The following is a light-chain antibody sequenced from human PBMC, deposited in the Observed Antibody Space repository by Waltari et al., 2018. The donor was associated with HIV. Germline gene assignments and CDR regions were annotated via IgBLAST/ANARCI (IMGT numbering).Light chain of an antibody. CDR2: RDN. V-gene: IGLV1-47*01. CDR3: AAWDDSLSGSYV. CDR1: SFNIGRNF. J-gene: IGLJ1*01. Sequence: QSVLTQPPSASGTPGQRVIVSCSGSSFNIGRNFVSWYQQLPGTPPQVLIFRDNQRPSGVPDRFSGSKSGASASLAISGLRSEDEADYYCAAWDDSLSGSYVFGPGTKVTVL.